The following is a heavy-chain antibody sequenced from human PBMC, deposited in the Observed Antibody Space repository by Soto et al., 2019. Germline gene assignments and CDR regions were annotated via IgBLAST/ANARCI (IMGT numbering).Heavy chain of an antibody. Sequence: QVQLVESGGGLVKPGGSLRLSCAASGFTFSDYYMSWIRQAPGKGLEWVSYISSSGSTIYYADSVKGRFTISRDNAKNSLYLQMNSLRADDTAVYYCARTLRGDVWSGYNYYYYYYMDVWGKGTTVTVSS. J-gene: IGHJ6*03. V-gene: IGHV3-11*01. CDR1: GFTFSDYY. CDR2: ISSSGSTI. D-gene: IGHD3-3*01. CDR3: ARTLRGDVWSGYNYYYYYYMDV.